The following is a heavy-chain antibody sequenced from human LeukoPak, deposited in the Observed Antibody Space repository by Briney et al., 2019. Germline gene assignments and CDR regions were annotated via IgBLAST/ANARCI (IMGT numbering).Heavy chain of an antibody. Sequence: PSQTLSLTCAVSGGSISSGGYSWSWIRQPPGKGLEWIGYIYHSGSTYYNPSLKSRVTISADKSISTAYLQWSSLKASDTAMYYCARLVDTAMGGDLYFDYWGQGTLVTVSS. J-gene: IGHJ4*02. CDR3: ARLVDTAMGGDLYFDY. CDR2: IYHSGST. CDR1: GGSISSGGYS. D-gene: IGHD5-18*01. V-gene: IGHV4-30-2*01.